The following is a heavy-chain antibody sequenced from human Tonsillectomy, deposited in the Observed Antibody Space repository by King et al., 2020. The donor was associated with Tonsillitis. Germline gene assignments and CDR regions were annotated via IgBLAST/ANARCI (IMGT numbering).Heavy chain of an antibody. Sequence: VQLVESGGGFIQPGGSLRLSCAASRFTFSTYAMSWVRQAPGKGLEWVSAISGGGDRKYYADSVKGRITISRDNSRNTLYLQMNSLRAEDTAVYYCAKGITMFGVVNGEWFDLWGQGTLVTVSS. CDR2: ISGGGDRK. CDR3: AKGITMFGVVNGEWFDL. V-gene: IGHV3-23*04. CDR1: RFTFSTYA. J-gene: IGHJ5*02. D-gene: IGHD3-3*01.